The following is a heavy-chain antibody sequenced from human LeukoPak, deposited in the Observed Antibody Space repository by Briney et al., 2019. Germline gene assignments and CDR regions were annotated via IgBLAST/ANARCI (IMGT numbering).Heavy chain of an antibody. Sequence: GGSLRLSCAASGFTFSSYAMSWVRQAPGKGLEWVSGISGSGGATYYADAVKGRFTISRDNSKNTLFLQMNSLRAEDTAVYYCARDGHYDRGFDYWGQGTLVTVSS. V-gene: IGHV3-23*01. CDR3: ARDGHYDRGFDY. D-gene: IGHD3-16*01. CDR2: ISGSGGAT. CDR1: GFTFSSYA. J-gene: IGHJ4*02.